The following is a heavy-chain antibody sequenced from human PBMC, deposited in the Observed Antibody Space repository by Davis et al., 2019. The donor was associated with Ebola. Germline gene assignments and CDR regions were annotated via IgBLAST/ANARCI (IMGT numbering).Heavy chain of an antibody. D-gene: IGHD3-3*01. CDR3: AKAQAGGWSGYYDPVMDV. CDR2: ITASSTTI. Sequence: GESLKISCVASGFTFSSYWMSWVRQAPGKGLEWLSYITASSTTIHYADSVRGRFTISRDNAKNSLFLEMNSLRPEDTAFYYCAKAQAGGWSGYYDPVMDVWGQGTTVIVSS. V-gene: IGHV3-48*04. J-gene: IGHJ6*02. CDR1: GFTFSSYW.